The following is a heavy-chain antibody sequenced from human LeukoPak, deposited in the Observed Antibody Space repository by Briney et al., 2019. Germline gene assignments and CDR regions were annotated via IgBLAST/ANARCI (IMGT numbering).Heavy chain of an antibody. CDR1: GGSFSGYY. Sequence: SETLSLTCAVYGGSFSGYYWSWIRQPPGKGLEWIGEINHSGSTNYNPSLKSRVTISVDTSKNQFSLKLSSVTAADTALYYCAKDIDRGLSSGYYFLFDYWGQGTLVTVSS. D-gene: IGHD3-22*01. CDR2: INHSGST. J-gene: IGHJ4*02. CDR3: AKDIDRGLSSGYYFLFDY. V-gene: IGHV4-34*01.